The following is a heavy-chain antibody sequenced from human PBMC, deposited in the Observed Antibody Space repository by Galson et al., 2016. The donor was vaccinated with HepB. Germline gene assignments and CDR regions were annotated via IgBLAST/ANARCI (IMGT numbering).Heavy chain of an antibody. J-gene: IGHJ3*02. CDR3: TREANDAFDI. CDR2: SFHDEDYT. V-gene: IGHV3-30-3*01. Sequence: SLRLSCAASGFTLSKYHMHWVRQAPGKGLEWVALSFHDEDYTYYPDSVKGRFTISRDNTKGTVYLHMNSLRDEATAVYYCTREANDAFDIWGQGTMVTVSS. CDR1: GFTLSKYH.